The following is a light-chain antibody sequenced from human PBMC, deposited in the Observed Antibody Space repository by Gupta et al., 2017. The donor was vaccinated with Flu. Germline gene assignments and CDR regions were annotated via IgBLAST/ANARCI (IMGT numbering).Light chain of an antibody. CDR3: QQYNSWGT. V-gene: IGKV1-5*03. J-gene: IGKJ1*01. CDR2: KAS. CDR1: QSVSVW. Sequence: DIQMTQSPSTLSASVGDRVTITCRASQSVSVWLAWYQQKPGKAPKLLIYKASNLQSGVPSRFSGSGSGTEFILTISRLQPYDSATYYCQQYNSWGTYGQGTKVEIK.